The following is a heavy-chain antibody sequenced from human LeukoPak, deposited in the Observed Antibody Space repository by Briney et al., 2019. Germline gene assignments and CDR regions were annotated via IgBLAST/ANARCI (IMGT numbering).Heavy chain of an antibody. CDR2: VTNSGGSGGST. CDR1: GFTFSNYA. J-gene: IGHJ4*02. V-gene: IGHV3-23*01. Sequence: GGSLRLSCAASGFTFSNYAMSWVRQAPGKGLQWVSAVTNSGGSGGSTYYADSVKGRFTISRDNSKNTLYLQLNSLRAEDTAVYYCAKFFLPYLAGGTGSRWGQGTLVTVSS. D-gene: IGHD3-10*01. CDR3: AKFFLPYLAGGTGSR.